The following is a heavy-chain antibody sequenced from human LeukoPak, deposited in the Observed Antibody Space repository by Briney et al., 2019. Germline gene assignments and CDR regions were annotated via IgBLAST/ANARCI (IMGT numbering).Heavy chain of an antibody. CDR1: GFTFRTYT. CDR3: AKFTVTTPLDY. D-gene: IGHD4-17*01. J-gene: IGHJ4*02. Sequence: GGSLRLSCAASGFTFRTYTMSWFRQAPGKGLEWVSSINSHSDKMAYADSVKGRFTVSRDNAKTSLYLQMNSLRAEDTAVYYCAKFTVTTPLDYWGQGTLVTVSS. CDR2: INSHSDKM. V-gene: IGHV3-21*04.